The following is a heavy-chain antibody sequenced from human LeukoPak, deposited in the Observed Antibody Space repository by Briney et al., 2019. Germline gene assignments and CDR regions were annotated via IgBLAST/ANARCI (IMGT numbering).Heavy chain of an antibody. V-gene: IGHV3-21*01. Sequence: GGSLRLSCAASGFTFSSYSMNWVRQAPGKGLEWVSSISSSSSYIYYADSVKGRFTISRDNAKNSLCLQMNSLRAEDTAVYYCARVISGSYGMDVWGQGTTVTVSS. J-gene: IGHJ6*02. CDR3: ARVISGSYGMDV. CDR1: GFTFSSYS. CDR2: ISSSSSYI. D-gene: IGHD1-26*01.